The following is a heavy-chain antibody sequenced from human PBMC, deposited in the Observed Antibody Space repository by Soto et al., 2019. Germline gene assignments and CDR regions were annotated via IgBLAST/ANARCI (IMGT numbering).Heavy chain of an antibody. CDR3: ASRICSSTSCLYWYFDL. CDR2: ISGSSGST. V-gene: IGHV3-23*01. J-gene: IGHJ2*01. CDR1: GFTFSSYA. D-gene: IGHD2-2*01. Sequence: GGSLRLSCAASGFTFSSYAMSWVRQAPGKGLEWVSAISGSSGSTYYADSVKGRFTISRDNAKNSLYLQMNSLRAEDTAVYYCASRICSSTSCLYWYFDLWGRGTLVTVSS.